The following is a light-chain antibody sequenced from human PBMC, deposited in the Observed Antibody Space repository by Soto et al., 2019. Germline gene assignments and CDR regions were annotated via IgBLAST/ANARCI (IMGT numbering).Light chain of an antibody. J-gene: IGLJ2*01. CDR3: SSYAGSGTFV. CDR2: EGT. Sequence: QSALTQPASVSGSPGQSITTSCTGTSSNVGGYDLVSWYQQHPGKAPKLIIYEGTKRPSGVSNRFSGSKSGNTASLTISGLQAEDEADYHCSSYAGSGTFVFGGGTKLTVL. CDR1: SSNVGGYDL. V-gene: IGLV2-23*01.